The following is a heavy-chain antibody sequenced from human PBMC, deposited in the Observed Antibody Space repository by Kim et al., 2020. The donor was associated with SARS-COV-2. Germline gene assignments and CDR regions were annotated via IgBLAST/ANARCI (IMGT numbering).Heavy chain of an antibody. CDR1: DYTFSGSG. CDR2: INTKQGDT. D-gene: IGHD3-10*01. CDR3: VRGTWGGVNDY. J-gene: IGHJ4*02. V-gene: IGHV1-18*01. Sequence: ASVKVSCKTSDYTFSGSGFSWVRQAPGQGLEWMGWINTKQGDTNYAQKFQDRVSMTTDSSTTTAYMELRSLKSDDTAVYYCVRGTWGGVNDYWGPGTLVTVAS.